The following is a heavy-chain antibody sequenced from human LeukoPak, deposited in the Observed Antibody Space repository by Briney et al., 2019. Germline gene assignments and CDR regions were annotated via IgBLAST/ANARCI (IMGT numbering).Heavy chain of an antibody. CDR2: ISSSGSTI. D-gene: IGHD3-22*01. J-gene: IGHJ4*02. CDR1: GFTFSSYS. Sequence: GGSLRLSCAASGFTFSSYSMNWVRQAPGKGLEWVSYISSSGSTIYYADSVKGRFTISRDNAKNSLYLQMNSLRAEDTAVYYCARDSRSGYSIDYWGQGTLVTVSS. CDR3: ARDSRSGYSIDY. V-gene: IGHV3-48*04.